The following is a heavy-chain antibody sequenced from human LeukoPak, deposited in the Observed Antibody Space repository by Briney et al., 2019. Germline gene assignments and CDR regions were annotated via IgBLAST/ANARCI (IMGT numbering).Heavy chain of an antibody. CDR1: GYTFTSYD. V-gene: IGHV1-8*01. CDR2: MNPNSGNT. Sequence: GTSEKLSCKASGYTFTSYDINWVRQATGQGLEWMGWMNPNSGNTGYAQKFQGRVTMTRNTSISTAYTELSSLRSEDTAVYYCARGRIDCSSTSCYTYWGQGTLVTVSS. CDR3: ARGRIDCSSTSCYTY. J-gene: IGHJ4*02. D-gene: IGHD2-2*02.